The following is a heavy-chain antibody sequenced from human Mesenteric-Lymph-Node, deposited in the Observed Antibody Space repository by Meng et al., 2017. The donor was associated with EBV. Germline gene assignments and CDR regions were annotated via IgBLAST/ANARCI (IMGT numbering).Heavy chain of an antibody. CDR3: AREGQSSGVGYFDY. D-gene: IGHD3-3*01. CDR1: GFTFSNHK. Sequence: EVQLVESGGGLVKPGGSLRLSCAASGFTFSNHKMNWVRQAPGRGLEWVSSISSVSTYIYYADSVKGRFTISRDNAKNSLYLQMNSLRAEDTAVYYCAREGQSSGVGYFDYWGQGTLVTVSS. V-gene: IGHV3-21*01. CDR2: ISSVSTYI. J-gene: IGHJ4*02.